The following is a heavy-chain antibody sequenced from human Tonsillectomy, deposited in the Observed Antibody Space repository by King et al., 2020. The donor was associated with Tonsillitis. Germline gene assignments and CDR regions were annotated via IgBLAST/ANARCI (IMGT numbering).Heavy chain of an antibody. Sequence: QLVQSGGGVVQPGRSLRLSCAASGFTFSSYAINWVRQAPGKGMEWVAVISYDGSNKYYADSVKGRFTISRDNSKNTLYLQMNSLRAEDTAVYYCARDYGDFPYPEYYFDYWGQGTLVTVSS. CDR1: GFTFSSYA. V-gene: IGHV3-30-3*01. CDR2: ISYDGSNK. CDR3: ARDYGDFPYPEYYFDY. D-gene: IGHD4-17*01. J-gene: IGHJ4*02.